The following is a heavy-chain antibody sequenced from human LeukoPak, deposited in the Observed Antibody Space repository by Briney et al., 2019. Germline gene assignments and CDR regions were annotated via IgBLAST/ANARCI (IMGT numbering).Heavy chain of an antibody. V-gene: IGHV3-23*01. J-gene: IGHJ4*02. Sequence: GGSLRLSCAASGFIFSSYAMSWVRQAPGKGLEWVSVISGSGGSTYYADSVKGRFTISRDNSKNTLYLQMNSLRAEDTAVYYCATLGYCSRTSCYNPHHFDYWGQGTLVTVSS. CDR1: GFIFSSYA. D-gene: IGHD2-2*02. CDR3: ATLGYCSRTSCYNPHHFDY. CDR2: ISGSGGST.